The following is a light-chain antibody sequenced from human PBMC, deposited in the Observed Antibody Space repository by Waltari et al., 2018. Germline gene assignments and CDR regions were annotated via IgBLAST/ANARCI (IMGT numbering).Light chain of an antibody. CDR1: QSVSSD. CDR3: QQYTDWPPNT. J-gene: IGKJ2*01. CDR2: RAS. V-gene: IGKV3-15*01. Sequence: EIVMTQSPATLSVSPGERVPLSCRASQSVSSDLAWYQQKPGQAPRLLMYRASTRATGIPARFSGSGSGTEFTLTISSLQSEDFAIYYCQQYTDWPPNTFGQGTKLEIK.